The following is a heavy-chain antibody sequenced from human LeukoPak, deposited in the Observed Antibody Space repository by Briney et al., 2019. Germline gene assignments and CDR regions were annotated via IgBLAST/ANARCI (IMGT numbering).Heavy chain of an antibody. Sequence: GGSLRLSCAASGFTFSSYSMNWVRQAPGKGLEWVSSISSSSSYIYYADSVKGRFTISRDNAKNSLYLQMNSLRAEDTAVYYCASKPHYYGSGSYYDPPYYFDYWGQGTLVTVSS. CDR1: GFTFSSYS. CDR3: ASKPHYYGSGSYYDPPYYFDY. V-gene: IGHV3-21*01. D-gene: IGHD3-10*01. CDR2: ISSSSSYI. J-gene: IGHJ4*02.